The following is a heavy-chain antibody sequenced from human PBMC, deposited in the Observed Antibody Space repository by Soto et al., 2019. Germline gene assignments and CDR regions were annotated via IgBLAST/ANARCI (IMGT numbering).Heavy chain of an antibody. V-gene: IGHV1-18*01. CDR3: GGTWLRAVTTGDPGH. CDR1: GYTFTSYG. Sequence: QVQLVQSGAEVKKPGASVKVSCKASGYTFTSYGISWVRQAPGQGLEWMGWISAYNGNTNYAQKLQGRVTMTTDTITSAAYMELGSLRSGDTAGYYWGGTWLRAVTTGDPGHWGQGTPVTGSS. J-gene: IGHJ4*01. D-gene: IGHD4-17*01. CDR2: ISAYNGNT.